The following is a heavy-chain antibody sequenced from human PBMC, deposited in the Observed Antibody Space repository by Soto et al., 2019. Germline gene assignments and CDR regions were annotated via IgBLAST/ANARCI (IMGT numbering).Heavy chain of an antibody. V-gene: IGHV3-30*18. CDR3: AKPATIAVNPDY. D-gene: IGHD6-19*01. CDR2: ISYDGSNK. CDR1: GFTFSSYG. Sequence: PGGSMRLSCAASGFTFSSYGMHWVRQAPGKGLEWVAVISYDGSNKYYADSVKGRFTISRDNSKNTLYLQMNSLRAEDTAVYYCAKPATIAVNPDYWGQGTLVTVSS. J-gene: IGHJ4*02.